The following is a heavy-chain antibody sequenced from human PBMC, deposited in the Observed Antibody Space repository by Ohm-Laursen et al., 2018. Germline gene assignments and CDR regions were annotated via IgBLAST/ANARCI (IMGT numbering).Heavy chain of an antibody. Sequence: SLRLSCSASGFTFRTYAMSWVRQIPGKGLEFVSAIDTGGRNTFYADSVRGRFTISRDNSKNTLFLQMHSLRAEDTAVYYCTKGVPAKNSGGTNYGMDVWGQGTTVTVSS. CDR1: GFTFRTYA. D-gene: IGHD2-2*01. J-gene: IGHJ6*02. V-gene: IGHV3-23*01. CDR2: IDTGGRNT. CDR3: TKGVPAKNSGGTNYGMDV.